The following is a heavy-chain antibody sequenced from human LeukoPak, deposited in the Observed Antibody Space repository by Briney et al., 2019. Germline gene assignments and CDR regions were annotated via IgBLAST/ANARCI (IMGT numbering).Heavy chain of an antibody. D-gene: IGHD2-2*01. J-gene: IGHJ3*01. CDR2: INGGGDAT. Sequence: PGGSLRLSCAASGFSFNNNAMSWVRQAPGKGLEWVSAINGGGDATEYADSVKGRFTISRDNSKKTLYLQMNSLRPEDTAVYYCARCTASCYANAFDAWGQGTLLTVSS. CDR3: ARCTASCYANAFDA. V-gene: IGHV3-23*01. CDR1: GFSFNNNA.